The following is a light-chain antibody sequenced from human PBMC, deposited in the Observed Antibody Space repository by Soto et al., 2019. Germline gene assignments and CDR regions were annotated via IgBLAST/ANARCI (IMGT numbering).Light chain of an antibody. CDR3: QQSYCTPRT. CDR2: AAS. Sequence: DIQMTQSPSSLSASVGDRVTIACRASQSISTYLNWYQQKPGKAPNLLIYAASSLQSGVPSRFSGSGSGTDFTLTISSLQPEDFATYYCQQSYCTPRTFGKGTKVEMK. CDR1: QSISTY. J-gene: IGKJ1*01. V-gene: IGKV1-39*01.